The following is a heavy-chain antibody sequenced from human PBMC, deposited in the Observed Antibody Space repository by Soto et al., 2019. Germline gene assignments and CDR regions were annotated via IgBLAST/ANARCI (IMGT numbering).Heavy chain of an antibody. J-gene: IGHJ4*02. D-gene: IGHD6-13*01. CDR2: IIPILGIA. CDR1: GGTFSSYT. Sequence: VQLVQSGAEVQKPGSSVKVSCKASGGTFSSYTISWVRQAPGQGLEWMGRIIPILGIANYAQKFQGRVTITADKSTSTAYMELSSMRAEDTAVYYCASGSAARPDGAYFDYWGEGTLVTVSS. V-gene: IGHV1-69*02. CDR3: ASGSAARPDGAYFDY.